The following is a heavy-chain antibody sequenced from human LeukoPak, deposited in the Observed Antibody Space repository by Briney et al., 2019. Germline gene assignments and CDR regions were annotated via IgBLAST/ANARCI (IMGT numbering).Heavy chain of an antibody. CDR1: GYTFTSYG. D-gene: IGHD5-12*01. V-gene: IGHV1-69*05. J-gene: IGHJ4*02. CDR2: IIPIFGTA. CDR3: ARAQRRGYSGYDENYFDY. Sequence: ASVKVSCKASGYTFTSYGISWVRQAPGQGLEWMGGIIPIFGTANYAQKFQGRVTITTDESTSTAYMELSSLRSEDTAVYYCARAQRRGYSGYDENYFDYWGQGTLVTVSS.